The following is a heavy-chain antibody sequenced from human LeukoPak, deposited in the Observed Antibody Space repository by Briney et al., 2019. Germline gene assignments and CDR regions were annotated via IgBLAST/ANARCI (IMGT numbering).Heavy chain of an antibody. Sequence: GRSLRLSCAVSGFNFDDYAMHWVRQAPGRGLEWVSGINWKTGNGIYADSVKGRFTISRDNAKNSLYLQMSSLRAEDTALYYCTRRAARRQFDLWGRGTLLTVSS. CDR3: TRRAARRQFDL. CDR2: INWKTGNG. CDR1: GFNFDDYA. V-gene: IGHV3-9*01. D-gene: IGHD6-25*01. J-gene: IGHJ2*01.